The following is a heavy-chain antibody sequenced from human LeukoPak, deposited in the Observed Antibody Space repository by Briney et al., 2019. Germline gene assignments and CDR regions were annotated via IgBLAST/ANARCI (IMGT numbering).Heavy chain of an antibody. CDR2: ISSSGSTI. J-gene: IGHJ4*02. CDR1: GFTFSSYE. D-gene: IGHD3-16*01. V-gene: IGHV3-48*03. Sequence: PAGTLRLSCAASGFTFSSYEINWVRQAPGKGLEWVSYISSSGSTIYYADSVKGRFTISRDNAKNSLYLQMNSLRAEDTAVYYCARGRGDYFDYWGQGTLVTVSS. CDR3: ARGRGDYFDY.